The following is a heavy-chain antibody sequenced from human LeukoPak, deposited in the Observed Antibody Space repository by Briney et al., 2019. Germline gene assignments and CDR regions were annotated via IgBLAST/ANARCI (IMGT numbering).Heavy chain of an antibody. Sequence: GGSLRLSCAASGFTFSSYSMNWVRQAPGKGLEWVSAISGSGGSTYYADSVKGRFTISRDNSKNTLYLQMNSLRAEDTAVYYCAKDLGVVVPAAKRPFDYWGQGTLVTVSS. CDR1: GFTFSSYS. D-gene: IGHD2-2*01. J-gene: IGHJ4*02. CDR3: AKDLGVVVPAAKRPFDY. CDR2: ISGSGGST. V-gene: IGHV3-23*01.